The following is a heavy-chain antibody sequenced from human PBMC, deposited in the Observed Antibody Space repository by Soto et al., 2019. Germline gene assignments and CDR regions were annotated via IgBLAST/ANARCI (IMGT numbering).Heavy chain of an antibody. J-gene: IGHJ6*02. CDR1: GYTFTGYY. Sequence: QVQLVQSGAEVKKPGASVKVSCKASGYTFTGYYMHWVRQAPGQGLEWMGWINPNSGGTNYAQKFQGRVTMTRDTSISTAYMELSRLRSDDTAVYYCATSSTSSGPNYYYGMDVWGQGTTVTVSS. CDR2: INPNSGGT. D-gene: IGHD2-2*01. V-gene: IGHV1-2*02. CDR3: ATSSTSSGPNYYYGMDV.